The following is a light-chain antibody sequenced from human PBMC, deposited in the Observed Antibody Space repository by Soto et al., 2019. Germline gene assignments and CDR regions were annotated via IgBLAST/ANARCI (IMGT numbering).Light chain of an antibody. CDR3: QHYYTFPFT. Sequence: AIGMTQSPSSISASTGDRVTITCRANQSIRGSLAWYQQKPGKAPKLLMYAVSTLHSEVTSRFSGSGSGTDFSLTISGLQSDDFARYYCQHYYTFPFTFGPGTKVEI. CDR1: QSIRGS. CDR2: AVS. V-gene: IGKV1-8*01. J-gene: IGKJ3*01.